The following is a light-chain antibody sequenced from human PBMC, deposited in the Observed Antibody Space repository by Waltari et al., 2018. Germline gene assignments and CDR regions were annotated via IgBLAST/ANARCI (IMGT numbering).Light chain of an antibody. CDR1: RSNIGAGYL. CDR3: QCYDSRLSGSL. Sequence: QSVLTQPPSVSGAPGQRVAISCPGSRSNIGAGYLVHWYQQLPGTAPKLLIYANTNRPSGVPDRFSASKSGTSASLAITGLQPGDEADYYCQCYDSRLSGSLFGGGTKVTVL. J-gene: IGLJ2*01. CDR2: ANT. V-gene: IGLV1-40*01.